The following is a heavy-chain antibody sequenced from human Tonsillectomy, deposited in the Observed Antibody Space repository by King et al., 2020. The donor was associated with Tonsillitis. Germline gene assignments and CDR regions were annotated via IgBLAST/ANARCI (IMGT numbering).Heavy chain of an antibody. CDR3: ARGLTTVVYSDAHIDY. CDR1: GYTFTGYY. J-gene: IGHJ4*02. D-gene: IGHD4-23*01. V-gene: IGHV1-2*02. CDR2: INPNSGGT. Sequence: QLVQSGAEVKKPGASVKVSCKASGYTFTGYYMHWVRQAPGQGLEWMGWINPNSGGTNYAQKFQGRVTMTRDTSISTAYMELSRLRSDDTAVYYCARGLTTVVYSDAHIDYWGQGTLVTVSS.